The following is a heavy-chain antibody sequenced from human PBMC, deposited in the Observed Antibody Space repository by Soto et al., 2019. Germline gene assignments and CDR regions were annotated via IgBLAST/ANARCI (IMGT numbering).Heavy chain of an antibody. D-gene: IGHD3-3*01. V-gene: IGHV1-8*01. CDR3: ARGLPRQPLEFDP. Sequence: ASVKVSCKASGYTFTSYDIDWVRQATGQGLEWMGWMNPNSGNTGYAQKFQGRVTMTRNTSISTAYMELSSLRSEDTAVYYCARGLPRQPLEFDPWGQGTLVTVSS. CDR2: MNPNSGNT. J-gene: IGHJ5*02. CDR1: GYTFTSYD.